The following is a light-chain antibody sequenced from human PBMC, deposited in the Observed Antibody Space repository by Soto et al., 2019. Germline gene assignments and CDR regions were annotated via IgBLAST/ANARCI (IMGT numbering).Light chain of an antibody. V-gene: IGKV3-11*01. CDR3: QQPTNWLT. CDR2: DAT. CDR1: QRVTWY. Sequence: EIVLTQSPATLSLSPGERATLSCRASQRVTWYLAWYQQKPGQAPRLLIYDATNRATGIPARFSGSGSGTDFTLTISSLEPEDFAVYYCQQPTNWLTFGGGTRVEI. J-gene: IGKJ4*01.